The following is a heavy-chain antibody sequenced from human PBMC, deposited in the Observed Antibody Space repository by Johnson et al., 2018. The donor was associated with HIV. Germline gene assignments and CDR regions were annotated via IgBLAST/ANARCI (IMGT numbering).Heavy chain of an antibody. CDR2: IYSGGST. D-gene: IGHD2-2*03. CDR3: AREPLDGVYAFDI. J-gene: IGHJ3*02. V-gene: IGHV3-66*01. Sequence: VQLVESGGGLVQPGGSLRLSCAASGFTVSSNYMSWVRQAPGKGLAWVSVIYSGGSTYYADSVKGRFTISRDNSKNTLYLQMNSLRAEDTAVYYCAREPLDGVYAFDIWGQGTMVTVSS. CDR1: GFTVSSNY.